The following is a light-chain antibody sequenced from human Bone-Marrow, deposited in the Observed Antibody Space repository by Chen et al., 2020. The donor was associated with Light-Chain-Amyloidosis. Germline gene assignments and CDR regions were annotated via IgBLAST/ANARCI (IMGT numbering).Light chain of an antibody. J-gene: IGLJ2*01. Sequence: SYQLTQPPSVSVSPGPPPTTPCSADDLPTKYAYWYQQKPGQAPVLVIHRDTERPSGISERFSGSSSGTTATLTISGVQAEDEADYHCQSADSSGAYEVIFGEGTKLTVL. CDR1: DLPTKY. CDR2: RDT. CDR3: QSADSSGAYEVI. V-gene: IGLV3-25*03.